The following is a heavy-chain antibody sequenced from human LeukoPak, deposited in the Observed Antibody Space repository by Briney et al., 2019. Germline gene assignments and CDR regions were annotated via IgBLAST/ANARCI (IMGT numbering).Heavy chain of an antibody. V-gene: IGHV3-7*01. D-gene: IGHD3-22*01. CDR1: GFTFTDYW. Sequence: PGGSLRLSCAASGFTFTDYWMSWVRQAPEKGLEWVANIKRDGSEKYYADSVKGRFTISRDNVKRSLSLQMNSLRAEDTAVYYCARGGKFYYDSSGYPGDYWGQGILVTVSS. CDR3: ARGGKFYYDSSGYPGDY. J-gene: IGHJ4*02. CDR2: IKRDGSEK.